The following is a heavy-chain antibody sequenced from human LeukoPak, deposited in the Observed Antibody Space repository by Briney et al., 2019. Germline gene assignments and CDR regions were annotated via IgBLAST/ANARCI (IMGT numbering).Heavy chain of an antibody. D-gene: IGHD4-11*01. Sequence: ASVKVSCKASGYTFTSYNIHWVRQAPGQGLEWMGVINPSGGSTSYAQKFQGRVTMTRDTSTSTVHMELSSLRSEDTAVYYCARFMTTVTGFDYWGQGTLVTVSS. J-gene: IGHJ4*02. CDR2: INPSGGST. V-gene: IGHV1-46*01. CDR1: GYTFTSYN. CDR3: ARFMTTVTGFDY.